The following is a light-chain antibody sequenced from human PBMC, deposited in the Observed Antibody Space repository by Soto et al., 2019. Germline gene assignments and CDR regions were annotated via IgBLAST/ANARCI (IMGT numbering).Light chain of an antibody. CDR1: SSNIGAGYE. J-gene: IGLJ1*01. V-gene: IGLV1-40*01. CDR2: ADT. Sequence: QSVLTQPPSVSGAPGQRVTISCTGSSSNIGAGYEVHWYQQFPGTAPKLLIYADTNRPSGVPERFSGSKSGTSASLAITGVQTEDEADYYCQSYDSSLSGYVFGSGTKLTVL. CDR3: QSYDSSLSGYV.